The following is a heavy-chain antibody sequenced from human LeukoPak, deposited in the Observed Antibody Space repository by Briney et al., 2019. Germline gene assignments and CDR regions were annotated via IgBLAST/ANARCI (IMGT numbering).Heavy chain of an antibody. V-gene: IGHV3-21*01. CDR3: ARHDVAWNDVYWFDP. Sequence: KSGGSLRLSCAASGFTFSSYTMNWVRQAPGKGLEWVSSISSSGNAINYADSVKGRFTISRDNANNSPSLQMSSLRAEDTAVYYCARHDVAWNDVYWFDPWGQGTLVTVSS. J-gene: IGHJ5*02. D-gene: IGHD1-1*01. CDR1: GFTFSSYT. CDR2: ISSSGNAI.